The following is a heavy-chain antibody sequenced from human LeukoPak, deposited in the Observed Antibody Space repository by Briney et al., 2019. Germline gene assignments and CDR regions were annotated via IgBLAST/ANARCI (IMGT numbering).Heavy chain of an antibody. CDR1: GYTFTSYD. CDR3: ARDGGAISGQKFDY. J-gene: IGHJ4*02. D-gene: IGHD2-2*02. CDR2: MNPNSGNT. V-gene: IGHV1-8*01. Sequence: ASVKVSCKASGYTFTSYDINWVRQATGQGLEWMGWMNPNSGNTGYAQKRQGRVTMSTDTSTSTAYMELRSLRSDDTAVYYCARDGGAISGQKFDYWGQGTLVTVSS.